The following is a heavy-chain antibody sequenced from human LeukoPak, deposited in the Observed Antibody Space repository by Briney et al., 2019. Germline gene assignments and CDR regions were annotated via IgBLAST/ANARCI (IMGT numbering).Heavy chain of an antibody. D-gene: IGHD3-10*01. Sequence: GGSLRLSCAASGFTFRSYWMSWVRQAPGKGLEWVANIKQDGSEKYYVDSVKGRFTISRDNAKNSLYLQMNSLRAEDTAVYYCARPGSPRGGVRGGNWFDPWGQGTLVTVSS. CDR3: ARPGSPRGGVRGGNWFDP. CDR2: IKQDGSEK. J-gene: IGHJ5*02. CDR1: GFTFRSYW. V-gene: IGHV3-7*01.